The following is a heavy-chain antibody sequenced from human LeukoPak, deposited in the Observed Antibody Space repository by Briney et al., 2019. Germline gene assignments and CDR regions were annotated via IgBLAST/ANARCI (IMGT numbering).Heavy chain of an antibody. J-gene: IGHJ4*02. CDR2: ISPTYTI. CDR3: ARDHDWGFDY. V-gene: IGHV3-48*02. CDR1: GFIFSSYA. Sequence: SGGSLRLSCAASGFIFSSYAMNWVRQAPGKGLEWISYISPTYTIYYSDSVRGRFTISRDNAKNSLFLQMNSLRDEDTAVYFCARDHDWGFDYWGPGTLVAVSS. D-gene: IGHD2-21*01.